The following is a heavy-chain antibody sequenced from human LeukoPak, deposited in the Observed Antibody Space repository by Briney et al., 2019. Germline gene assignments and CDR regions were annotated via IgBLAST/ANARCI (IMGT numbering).Heavy chain of an antibody. D-gene: IGHD5-18*01. J-gene: IGHJ4*02. CDR3: ARSGYSYGFVDY. CDR1: GGSISSYY. V-gene: IGHV4-4*07. CDR2: IYTSGST. Sequence: PSETLSLTCTVSGGSISSYYWSWIRQPAGKGLEWIGRIYTSGSTNYNPSLKSRVTMSVDTSKNQFSPKLSSVAAADTAVYYCARSGYSYGFVDYWGQGTLVTVSS.